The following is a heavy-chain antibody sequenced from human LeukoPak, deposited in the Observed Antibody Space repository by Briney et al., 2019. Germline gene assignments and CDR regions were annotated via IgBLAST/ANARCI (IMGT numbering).Heavy chain of an antibody. J-gene: IGHJ4*02. Sequence: PGGSLRLSCAASGITLSDHYMDWVRQAPGKGLEYVSAISSNGGSTYYADSVKGRFTISRDNSKNTLYLQMSSLRAEDTAVYYCVKGPVVGATGGNFDYWGQGTLVTVSS. CDR2: ISSNGGST. CDR1: GITLSDHY. D-gene: IGHD1-26*01. V-gene: IGHV3-64D*09. CDR3: VKGPVVGATGGNFDY.